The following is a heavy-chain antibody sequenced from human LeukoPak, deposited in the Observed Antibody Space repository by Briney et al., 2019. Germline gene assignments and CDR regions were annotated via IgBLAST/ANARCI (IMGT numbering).Heavy chain of an antibody. V-gene: IGHV3-74*01. CDR1: GFTFSSNW. D-gene: IGHD1-26*01. CDR2: INEDESTT. CDR3: VRDLGGRSGH. J-gene: IGHJ4*02. Sequence: GGSLRLSCAASGFTFSSNWMHWVRQAPGKGLVWVSRINEDESTTNYADSVKGRSTIFRDNAKNTLYLQMNSLRAEDTAVYYCVRDLGGRSGHWGQGTLVTVSS.